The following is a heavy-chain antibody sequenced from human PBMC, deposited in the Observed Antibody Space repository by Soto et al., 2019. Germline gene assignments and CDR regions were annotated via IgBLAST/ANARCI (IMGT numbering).Heavy chain of an antibody. Sequence: PGGSLRLSCTGSGFTFSNYAMIWVRQAPGKGLEWVSAISGSAGSTYYAASVKGRFTVSKDNSRKTLHLQMSSLRAEDSAVYYCTRGMGNYYDRWNYFDSWGQGTPVTVS. V-gene: IGHV3-23*01. D-gene: IGHD3-22*01. J-gene: IGHJ4*02. CDR1: GFTFSNYA. CDR2: ISGSAGST. CDR3: TRGMGNYYDRWNYFDS.